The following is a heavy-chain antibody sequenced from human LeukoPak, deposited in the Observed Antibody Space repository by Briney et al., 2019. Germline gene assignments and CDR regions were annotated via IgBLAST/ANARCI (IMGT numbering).Heavy chain of an antibody. V-gene: IGHV1-69*05. D-gene: IGHD6-19*01. CDR3: ARDGSGSVADWYFDL. J-gene: IGHJ2*01. CDR2: IIPIFGTA. CDR1: GGTFSSYA. Sequence: SVKVSCKASGGTFSSYAISWVRQAPGQGLEWMGRIIPIFGTANYAQKFQGRVTITTDESTSTAYMELSSLRSEDTAVYYCARDGSGSVADWYFDLWGRGTLVTVSS.